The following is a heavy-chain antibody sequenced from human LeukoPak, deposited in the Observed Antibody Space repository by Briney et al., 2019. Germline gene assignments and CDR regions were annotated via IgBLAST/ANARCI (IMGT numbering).Heavy chain of an antibody. D-gene: IGHD3-3*01. Sequence: GGSLRLSCAASGFTFSYYTMHWVRQAPGKGLVWVSRINSDGSSTSYADSVKGRFTISRDNAKNTLYLQMNSLRAEDTAVYYCARGDFWSPAGYYFDYWGQGTLVTVSS. CDR2: INSDGSST. J-gene: IGHJ4*02. CDR3: ARGDFWSPAGYYFDY. CDR1: GFTFSYYT. V-gene: IGHV3-74*01.